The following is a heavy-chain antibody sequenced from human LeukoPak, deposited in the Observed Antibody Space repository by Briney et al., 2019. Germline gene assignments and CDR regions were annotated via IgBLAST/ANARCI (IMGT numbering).Heavy chain of an antibody. V-gene: IGHV4-34*01. CDR2: INHSGST. J-gene: IGHJ5*02. Sequence: SETLSLTCAVYGGSFSGYYWSWVRQPPGKGLEWIVEINHSGSTNYNPSLKSRVTISVDTSKNQFSLKLSSVTAADTAVYYCARGQRNYYGSGSYRDGFDAWGQGTLVTVSS. D-gene: IGHD3-10*01. CDR1: GGSFSGYY. CDR3: ARGQRNYYGSGSYRDGFDA.